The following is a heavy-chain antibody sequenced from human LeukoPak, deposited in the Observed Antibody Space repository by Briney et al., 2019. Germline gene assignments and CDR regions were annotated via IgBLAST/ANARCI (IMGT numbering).Heavy chain of an antibody. D-gene: IGHD5-12*01. CDR1: GFTFDDYG. V-gene: IGHV3-20*04. J-gene: IGHJ4*02. Sequence: GGSLRLSCAASGFTFDDYGMSSVRQAPGKGLEWVSGINWNGGSTGYADSVKGRFTISRDNAKNSLYLQMNSLRAEDTALYYCARASYSGYDSDYWGQGTLVTVSA. CDR2: INWNGGST. CDR3: ARASYSGYDSDY.